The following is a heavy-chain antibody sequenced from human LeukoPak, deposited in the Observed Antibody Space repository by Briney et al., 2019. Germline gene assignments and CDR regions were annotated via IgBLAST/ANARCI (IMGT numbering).Heavy chain of an antibody. Sequence: SVKVSCKASGGXFSRYAISWVRQAPGQGLKWMGGIIPILGTANYAQKFQGRVTITADESTSTAYMEVSSLRSEDTAVYYCARAYSGYDFFDYWGQGILVTVSS. V-gene: IGHV1-69*19. D-gene: IGHD5-12*01. CDR3: ARAYSGYDFFDY. J-gene: IGHJ4*02. CDR2: IIPILGTA. CDR1: GGXFSRYA.